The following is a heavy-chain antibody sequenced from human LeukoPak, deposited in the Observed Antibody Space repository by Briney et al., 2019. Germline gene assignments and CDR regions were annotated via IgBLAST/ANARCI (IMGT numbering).Heavy chain of an antibody. J-gene: IGHJ4*02. Sequence: GGSLRLSCAASGFTFSSYAMHWVRQAPGKGLEWVAVISYDGSNKYYADSVKGRFTISRDNSKNTLYLQMNSLRAEDTAVYYCAKATRSQGYCTNGVCYTLDYWGQGTLVTVSS. CDR1: GFTFSSYA. V-gene: IGHV3-30*04. D-gene: IGHD2-8*01. CDR3: AKATRSQGYCTNGVCYTLDY. CDR2: ISYDGSNK.